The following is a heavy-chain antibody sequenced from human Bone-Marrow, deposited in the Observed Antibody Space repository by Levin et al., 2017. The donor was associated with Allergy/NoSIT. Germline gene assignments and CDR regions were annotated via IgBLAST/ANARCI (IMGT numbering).Heavy chain of an antibody. Sequence: GGSLRLSCTASGFTFGDYAMSWFRQAPGKGLEWVGFIRSKAYGGTTEYAASVKGRFTISRDDSKSIAYLQMNSLKTEDTAVYYCTITVTNPFFPLRWGQGTLVTVSS. CDR2: IRSKAYGGTT. V-gene: IGHV3-49*03. D-gene: IGHD4-17*01. J-gene: IGHJ4*02. CDR3: TITVTNPFFPLR. CDR1: GFTFGDYA.